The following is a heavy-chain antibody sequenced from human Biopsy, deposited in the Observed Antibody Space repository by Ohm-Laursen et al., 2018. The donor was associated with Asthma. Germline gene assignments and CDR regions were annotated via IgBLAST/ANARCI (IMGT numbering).Heavy chain of an antibody. J-gene: IGHJ6*02. Sequence: SDTLSLTWRVYPGSFSGFFWTWIRQSPGKGLEWIGETNERGVTNNNPSLKSRVIISIDTYWNRVSLKLTSVTAADTAVYYCARGPELDVWGQGTTVTVSS. CDR3: ARGPELDV. V-gene: IGHV4-34*01. CDR2: TNERGVT. CDR1: PGSFSGFF.